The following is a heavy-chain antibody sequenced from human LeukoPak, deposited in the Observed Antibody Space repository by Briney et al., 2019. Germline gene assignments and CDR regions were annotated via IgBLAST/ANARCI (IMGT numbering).Heavy chain of an antibody. V-gene: IGHV5-51*01. CDR3: ARSGYSSFSYFDY. CDR1: GYSFTSHW. J-gene: IGHJ4*02. Sequence: LGESLKISCKGSGYSFTSHWIGWVRQMPGKGLEWMGIIYPGDSDTRYSPSFQGQVTISADKSISTAYLQWSSLKASDTAMYYCARSGYSSFSYFDYWGQGTLVTVSS. CDR2: IYPGDSDT. D-gene: IGHD6-13*01.